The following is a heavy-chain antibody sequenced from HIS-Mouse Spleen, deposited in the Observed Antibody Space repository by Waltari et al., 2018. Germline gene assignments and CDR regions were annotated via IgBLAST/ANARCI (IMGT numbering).Heavy chain of an antibody. D-gene: IGHD1-26*01. J-gene: IGHJ4*02. V-gene: IGHV3-30*18. CDR1: GFPFSSYG. Sequence: QVQLVESGGGVVQPGRSLRLSCAASGFPFSSYGMHWVRQAPGKGLEWVAVISYDGSNKYYADSVKGRFTISRDNSKNTLYLQMNSLRAEDTAVYYCAKDQGGGDYFDYWGQGTLVTVSS. CDR2: ISYDGSNK. CDR3: AKDQGGGDYFDY.